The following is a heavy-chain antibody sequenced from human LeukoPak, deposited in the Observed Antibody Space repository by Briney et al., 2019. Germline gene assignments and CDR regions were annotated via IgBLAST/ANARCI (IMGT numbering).Heavy chain of an antibody. CDR3: AKGGSWFTSDFDY. CDR2: IDSTGAYT. D-gene: IGHD6-13*01. J-gene: IGHJ4*02. Sequence: PGGSLRLSCAASGFIFSNYAMSWVRQAPGKGLEWVSAIDSTGAYTWYADSVKGRFTISKDSSKTILYLQMNSLRAEDAAVYYCAKGGSWFTSDFDYRGQGTLVTVSS. V-gene: IGHV3-23*01. CDR1: GFIFSNYA.